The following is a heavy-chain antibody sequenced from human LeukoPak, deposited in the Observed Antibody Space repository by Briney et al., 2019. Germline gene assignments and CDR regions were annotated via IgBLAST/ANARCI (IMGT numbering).Heavy chain of an antibody. D-gene: IGHD3-16*01. CDR3: ARYGGVVPGSKMDV. CDR2: IWYDGSKT. V-gene: IGHV3-33*08. CDR1: GFTFSSYA. J-gene: IGHJ6*02. Sequence: PGGSLRLSCAASGFTFSSYAMSWVRQAPGKGLEWVGLIWYDGSKTYYADSVKGRFTISRDNSKNTLYLEMNSLRAEDTAVYYCARYGGVVPGSKMDVWGQGTTVTVSS.